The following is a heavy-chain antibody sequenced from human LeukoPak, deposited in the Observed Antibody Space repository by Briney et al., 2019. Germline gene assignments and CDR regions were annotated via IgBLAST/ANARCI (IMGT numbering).Heavy chain of an antibody. D-gene: IGHD1-20*01. CDR1: GFTFSSYG. V-gene: IGHV3-30*18. CDR3: AKDPYNWNDEGLPDY. CDR2: ISYDGSNK. Sequence: GRSLRLSCAASGFTFSSYGMHWVRQAPGKGLEWVAVISYDGSNKYYADSVKGRFTISRDNSKNTLYLQINSLRAEDTAVYYCAKDPYNWNDEGLPDYWGQGTLVTVSS. J-gene: IGHJ4*02.